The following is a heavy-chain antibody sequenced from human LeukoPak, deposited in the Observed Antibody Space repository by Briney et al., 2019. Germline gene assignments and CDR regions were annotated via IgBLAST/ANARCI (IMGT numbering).Heavy chain of an antibody. V-gene: IGHV3-21*01. CDR2: ISSSSSYI. J-gene: IGHJ4*02. Sequence: GGSLRLSCAASGFTFSSYSMNWVRQAPGKGLEWVSSISSSSSYIYYADSVKGRFTISRDNSKNTLYLQMNSLRAEDTAVYYCARVQQPYYYDSSGYGGEFFDYWGQGTLVTVSS. CDR1: GFTFSSYS. CDR3: ARVQQPYYYDSSGYGGEFFDY. D-gene: IGHD3-22*01.